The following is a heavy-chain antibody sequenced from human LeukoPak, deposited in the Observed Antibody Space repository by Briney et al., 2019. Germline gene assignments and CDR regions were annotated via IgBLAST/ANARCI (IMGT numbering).Heavy chain of an antibody. CDR1: GGSISSGSYY. V-gene: IGHV4-61*02. CDR2: IYTSGST. J-gene: IGHJ6*03. D-gene: IGHD5-18*01. CDR3: AREVVVDTAMVIYYYYYMDV. Sequence: SQTQSLTCTVSGGSISSGSYYWSWIRQPAGKGLEWIGRIYTSGSTNYDPSLKSRVTISVDTSKNQFSLKLSSVTAADTAAYYCAREVVVDTAMVIYYYYYMDVWGKGTTVTVSS.